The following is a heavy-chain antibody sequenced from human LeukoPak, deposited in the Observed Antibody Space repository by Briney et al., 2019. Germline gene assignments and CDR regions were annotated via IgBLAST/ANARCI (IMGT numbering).Heavy chain of an antibody. CDR3: ARVWFGESGWFDP. Sequence: GGSLRLSCAASGFVFSSYWMHWVRQAPGKGLVWVSRIYTDGSYTNYADSVKGRFTISRDNAKNTLSLHMNSLRAEDMAVYYCARVWFGESGWFDPWGQGTLVTVSS. CDR2: IYTDGSYT. V-gene: IGHV3-74*01. D-gene: IGHD3-10*01. CDR1: GFVFSSYW. J-gene: IGHJ5*02.